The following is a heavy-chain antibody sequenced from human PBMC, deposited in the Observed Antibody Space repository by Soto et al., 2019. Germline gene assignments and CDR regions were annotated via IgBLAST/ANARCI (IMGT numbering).Heavy chain of an antibody. D-gene: IGHD2-15*01. CDR1: GGTFSSYA. V-gene: IGHV1-69*01. CDR2: IIPIFGTA. J-gene: IGHJ6*02. CDR3: ARDSYCSGGSCYSVDYYYYGMDV. Sequence: QVQLVQSGAEVKKPGSSVKVSCKASGGTFSSYAISWVRQAPGQGLEWMGGIIPIFGTANYAQKFQGRVTITADESTSTAYMELRSLRSEDTAVYYCARDSYCSGGSCYSVDYYYYGMDVWGQGTTVTVSS.